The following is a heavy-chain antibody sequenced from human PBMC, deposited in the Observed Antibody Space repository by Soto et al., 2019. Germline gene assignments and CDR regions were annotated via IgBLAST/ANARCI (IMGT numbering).Heavy chain of an antibody. J-gene: IGHJ1*01. D-gene: IGHD6-19*01. Sequence: ASVKVSCKASGYTFTSYAMHWVRQAPGQRLEWMGWINAGNGNTKYSQKFQGRVTITRDTSASTAYMELSSLRSEDTAVYYCARAGAVAGILEYFQHWGQGTLVTVSS. CDR2: INAGNGNT. V-gene: IGHV1-3*01. CDR1: GYTFTSYA. CDR3: ARAGAVAGILEYFQH.